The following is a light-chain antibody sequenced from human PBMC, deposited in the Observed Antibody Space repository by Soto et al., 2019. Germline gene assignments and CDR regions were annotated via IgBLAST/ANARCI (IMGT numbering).Light chain of an antibody. CDR2: KVS. V-gene: IGKV2-30*02. Sequence: DVVMTQSPLSLPVPVGQPASISYRSSQSLVHSVGHTFFNWFHQRPGQSPRRLIYKVSNRDSGVPDRFSGSGSATDFTLTISRVEAEDVGVYYRMHGTHRPPRFSFGQGTKLEIK. CDR1: QSLVHSVGHTF. J-gene: IGKJ2*03. CDR3: MHGTHRPPRFS.